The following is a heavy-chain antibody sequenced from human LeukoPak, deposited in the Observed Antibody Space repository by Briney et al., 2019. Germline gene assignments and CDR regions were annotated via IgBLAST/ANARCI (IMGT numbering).Heavy chain of an antibody. V-gene: IGHV1-18*01. Sequence: ASVKVSCKASGYTFTTHGISWVRQAPGQGLEWMGWINTYNGNTNHAQKVQGRVTMTTDTSTSTAYMELRSLRSGDTAVYYCARDPGTRVVDPWGQGTLVTVSS. CDR2: INTYNGNT. D-gene: IGHD2-2*01. CDR1: GYTFTTHG. CDR3: ARDPGTRVVDP. J-gene: IGHJ5*02.